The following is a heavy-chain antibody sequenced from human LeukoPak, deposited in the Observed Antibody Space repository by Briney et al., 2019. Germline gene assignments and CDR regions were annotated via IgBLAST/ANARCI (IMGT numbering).Heavy chain of an antibody. D-gene: IGHD6-13*01. Sequence: WASVKVSCKASGYTFTSYGISWVRQAPGQGLEWMGWISAYNGNTNYAQKLQGRVTMTRDTSTSTVYMELSSLRSEDTAVYYCARNIAAAGRPDYWGQGTLVTVSS. J-gene: IGHJ4*02. CDR3: ARNIAAAGRPDY. CDR2: ISAYNGNT. CDR1: GYTFTSYG. V-gene: IGHV1-18*01.